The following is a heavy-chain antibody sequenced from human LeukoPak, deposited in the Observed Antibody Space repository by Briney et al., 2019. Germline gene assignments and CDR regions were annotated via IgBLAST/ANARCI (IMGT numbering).Heavy chain of an antibody. J-gene: IGHJ4*02. CDR1: SGSINSYY. D-gene: IGHD3-10*01. CDR2: IYYTGIT. Sequence: SETLSLTGTVSSGSINSYYWSWMRHSPGKGLEWIGYIYYTGITKYNPSLKSRVSISMDTSRKQFSLKLTSVTAADTAVYYCATSSGSVRSDFWGQGTLVAVSS. CDR3: ATSSGSVRSDF. V-gene: IGHV4-59*01.